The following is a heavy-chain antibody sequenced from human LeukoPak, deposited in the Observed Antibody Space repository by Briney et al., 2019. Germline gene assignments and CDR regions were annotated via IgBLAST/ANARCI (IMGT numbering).Heavy chain of an antibody. CDR1: GFTLSSYA. D-gene: IGHD3-9*01. J-gene: IGHJ3*02. Sequence: GGSLRLSCAASGFTLSSYAMHWVRQAPGKGLEWVAVISYDGSDKYYADFVKGRFTISRDNSKNTLFLQMNSLRAEDTAVYYCAREDYDILTGYAFDIWGQGTMVTVSS. CDR3: AREDYDILTGYAFDI. V-gene: IGHV3-30-3*01. CDR2: ISYDGSDK.